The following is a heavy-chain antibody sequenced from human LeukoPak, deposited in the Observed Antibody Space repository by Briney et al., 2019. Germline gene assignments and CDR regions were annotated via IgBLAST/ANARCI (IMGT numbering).Heavy chain of an antibody. J-gene: IGHJ4*02. CDR3: AAGITGAFDY. CDR2: IYSGGST. V-gene: IGHV3-66*02. D-gene: IGHD7-27*01. CDR1: GFTFRSTY. Sequence: GGSLRLSCAAPGFTFRSTYMSWVRQAPGKGLEWVSVIYSGGSTYYADSVKGRFTISRDKSKNTLYLQMNSLRAEDTAVYYCAAGITGAFDYWGQGTLVTVSS.